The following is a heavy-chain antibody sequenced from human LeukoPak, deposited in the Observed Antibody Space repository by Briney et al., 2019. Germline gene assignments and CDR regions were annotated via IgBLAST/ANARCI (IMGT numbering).Heavy chain of an antibody. CDR2: IYYSGST. V-gene: IGHV4-39*07. J-gene: IGHJ4*02. D-gene: IGHD3-16*01. Sequence: SETLSLTCTVSGGSISNSSYYWGWIRQPPGKGLEWIGSIYYSGSTYYNPSLKSRVTISVDTSKNQFSLKLSSVTAADTAVYYCARTPHLAAIDYWGQGTLVTVSS. CDR1: GGSISNSSYY. CDR3: ARTPHLAAIDY.